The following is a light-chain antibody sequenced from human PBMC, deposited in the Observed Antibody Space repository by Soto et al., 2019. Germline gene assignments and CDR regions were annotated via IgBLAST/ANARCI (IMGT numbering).Light chain of an antibody. Sequence: QSVLTQPRSVSGSPGQSVTISCTGTSSDVGGYNYVSWYQQHPGKAPKLMIYDVNKRPSGVPNRFSGSKSGNTASLTISGLQSEDEADYYCCSYAGSYPYVFGTGTKLTVL. CDR1: SSDVGGYNY. J-gene: IGLJ1*01. CDR2: DVN. V-gene: IGLV2-11*01. CDR3: CSYAGSYPYV.